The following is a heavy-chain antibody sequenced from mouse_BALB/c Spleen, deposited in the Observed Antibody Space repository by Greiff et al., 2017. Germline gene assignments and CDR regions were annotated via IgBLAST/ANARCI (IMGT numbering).Heavy chain of an antibody. D-gene: IGHD1-1*01. J-gene: IGHJ3*01. CDR1: GFTFSSYA. V-gene: IGHV5-9-4*01. CDR3: ARGLDYGSSYRFAY. CDR2: ISSGGSYT. Sequence: EVQGVESGGGLVKPGGSLKLSCAASGFTFSSYAMSWVRQSPEKRLEWVAEISSGGSYTYYPDTVTGRFTISRDNAKNTLYLEMSSLRSEDTAMYYCARGLDYGSSYRFAYWGQGTLVTVSA.